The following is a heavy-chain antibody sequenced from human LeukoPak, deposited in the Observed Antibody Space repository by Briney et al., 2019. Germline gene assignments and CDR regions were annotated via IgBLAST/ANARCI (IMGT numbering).Heavy chain of an antibody. Sequence: GESLKISCKGSGYSFTYYCIAWLRQMPGKGLEWMGFMFPGDSDTRYSPSFQGQVTISADKSTSTAYLQWSSLKASDTAMYYCARRAGTGYFDYWGQGTLVTVSS. CDR2: MFPGDSDT. D-gene: IGHD6-19*01. CDR3: ARRAGTGYFDY. V-gene: IGHV5-51*01. J-gene: IGHJ4*02. CDR1: GYSFTYYC.